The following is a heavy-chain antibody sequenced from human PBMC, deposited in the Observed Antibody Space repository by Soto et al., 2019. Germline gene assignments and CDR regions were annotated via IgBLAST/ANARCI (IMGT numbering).Heavy chain of an antibody. D-gene: IGHD6-13*01. Sequence: EVQLVESGGGLVQPGGSLRLSCAASGFTFSNYGMHWVRQAPGKGLEWVSRINNDGSDTSYADSVRGRFTITRANAKTPVYLQMHSLRAEDTSVYFCARPLVAAAGPDYWGQGALVTVSS. J-gene: IGHJ4*02. CDR1: GFTFSNYG. V-gene: IGHV3-74*01. CDR2: INNDGSDT. CDR3: ARPLVAAAGPDY.